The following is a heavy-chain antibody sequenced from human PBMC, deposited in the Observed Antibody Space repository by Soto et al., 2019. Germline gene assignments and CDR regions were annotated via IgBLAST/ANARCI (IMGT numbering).Heavy chain of an antibody. CDR3: ARILGYSDYYYYGMDV. CDR2: ISYDGSNK. J-gene: IGHJ6*02. D-gene: IGHD5-18*01. Sequence: PGGSLRLSCAASGFTFSSYGMHWVRQAPGKGLEWVAVISYDGSNKYYADSVKGRFTISRDNSKNTLYLQMNSLRAEDTAVYYCARILGYSDYYYYGMDVWGQGTTVTVSS. CDR1: GFTFSSYG. V-gene: IGHV3-30*03.